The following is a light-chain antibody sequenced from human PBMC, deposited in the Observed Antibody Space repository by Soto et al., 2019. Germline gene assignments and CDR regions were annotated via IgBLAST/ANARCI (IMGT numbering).Light chain of an antibody. CDR3: SSYTSSSTLYV. CDR2: GNS. CDR1: SSNIGAGYD. Sequence: QSVLTQPPSVSGAPGQRVTISCTGSSSNIGAGYDVHWYQQLPGTAPKLLIYGNSNRPSGVPDRFSGSKSGTSASLAITGLQAEDEADYYCSSYTSSSTLYVFGTGTKVT. V-gene: IGLV1-40*01. J-gene: IGLJ1*01.